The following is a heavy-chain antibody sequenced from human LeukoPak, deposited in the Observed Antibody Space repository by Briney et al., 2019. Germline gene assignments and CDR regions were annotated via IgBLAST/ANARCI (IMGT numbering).Heavy chain of an antibody. J-gene: IGHJ5*02. Sequence: VKVSCKPSGITFSSFAVQWVRQARGQRLEWIGWIVVGSGTTKYAQKFQERVTITRDMSTSTAFMELRSLRFDDTAVYYCAADVIPGPKGFDPWGQGTLVTVSS. D-gene: IGHD2-21*01. CDR1: GITFSSFA. V-gene: IGHV1-58*01. CDR2: IVVGSGTT. CDR3: AADVIPGPKGFDP.